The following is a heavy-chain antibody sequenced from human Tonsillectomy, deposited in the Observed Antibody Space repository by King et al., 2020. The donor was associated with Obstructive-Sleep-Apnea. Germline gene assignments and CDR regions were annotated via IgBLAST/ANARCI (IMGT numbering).Heavy chain of an antibody. CDR2: IYYSGST. CDR1: GGSISSYS. Sequence: QLQESGPGLVKPSETLSLTCTVSGGSISSYSWSWIRQPPGKGLEWIGYIYYSGSTNYNPSLKSRVTISLDTSKNQFSLKLTSLTAADTAVYYCAKGISSGWYLVDYWGPGTLVTVSS. J-gene: IGHJ4*02. D-gene: IGHD6-13*01. CDR3: AKGISSGWYLVDY. V-gene: IGHV4-59*01.